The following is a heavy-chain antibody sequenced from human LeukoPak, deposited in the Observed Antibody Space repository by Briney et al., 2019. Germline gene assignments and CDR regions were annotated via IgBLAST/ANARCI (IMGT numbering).Heavy chain of an antibody. CDR3: ARDLEIAATGFMDY. J-gene: IGHJ4*02. V-gene: IGHV1-46*01. Sequence: ASVKVSCKASGYTFTSYGISWVRQAPGQGLEWMGIINPSGGSTSYAQKFQGRVTMTRDTSTSTVYMELSSLRSEDTAVYYCARDLEIAATGFMDYWGQGTLVTVSS. CDR1: GYTFTSYG. CDR2: INPSGGST. D-gene: IGHD1-26*01.